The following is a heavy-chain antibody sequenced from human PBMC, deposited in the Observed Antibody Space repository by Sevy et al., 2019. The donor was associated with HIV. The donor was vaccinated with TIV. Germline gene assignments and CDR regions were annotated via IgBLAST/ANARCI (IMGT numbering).Heavy chain of an antibody. V-gene: IGHV1-24*01. Sequence: ASVKVSCNVPRYTLSEVSMHWVRQAPGKGLEWMGGFVPEDGEIVFAQKFQGRVTVAEDTLTDTVYLEVTNLRSEDTATYFCVIGDTPRLTGSGTRLKDQSLNYFEFWGQGTLVTVSS. CDR1: RYTLSEVS. J-gene: IGHJ4*02. CDR2: FVPEDGEI. D-gene: IGHD3-16*02. CDR3: VIGDTPRLTGSGTRLKDQSLNYFEF.